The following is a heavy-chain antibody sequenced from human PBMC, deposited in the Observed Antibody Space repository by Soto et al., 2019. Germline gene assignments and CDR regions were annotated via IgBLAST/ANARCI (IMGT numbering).Heavy chain of an antibody. CDR2: INQDGSEK. CDR3: PTERELVVVVEIPLHSSGTDF. Sequence: PGGSLRLSCAASGLTFSSFWMAWVRQAPGKGLEWVANINQDGSEKYYVDSMKGRFTISRDNAKNSLYLEMNSLRAEDTAVYYCPTERELVVVVEIPLHSSGTDFWRKGPMGTVYS. D-gene: IGHD2-15*01. CDR1: GLTFSSFW. V-gene: IGHV3-7*03. J-gene: IGHJ6*03.